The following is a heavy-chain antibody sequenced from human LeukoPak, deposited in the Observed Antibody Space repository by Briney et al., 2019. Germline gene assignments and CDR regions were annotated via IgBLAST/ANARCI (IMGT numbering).Heavy chain of an antibody. Sequence: PGGSLRLSCAASGFTFSSYWMNWVRQAPGKGLEWVSSIGGSSSFIYYADSVKGRFTISRDNAKNSLYLQMNSLRAEDTAVYYYVRATWDGYYSDRKGVDYFDNWGQGSLVTVSS. V-gene: IGHV3-21*01. D-gene: IGHD3-22*01. J-gene: IGHJ4*02. CDR1: GFTFSSYW. CDR2: IGGSSSFI. CDR3: VRATWDGYYSDRKGVDYFDN.